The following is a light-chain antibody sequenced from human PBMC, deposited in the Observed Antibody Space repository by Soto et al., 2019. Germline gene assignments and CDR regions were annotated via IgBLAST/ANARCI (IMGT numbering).Light chain of an antibody. CDR2: DAS. V-gene: IGKV3D-20*01. J-gene: IGKJ5*01. CDR1: QSVTSNY. Sequence: EVVMTQSPATLSVSPGERATLSCRASQSVTSNYLAWYQQKPGLAPRLLIYDASSRATGIPDRFSGSGSGTDFTLTISRLEPEDFAVYYCQQYGSSPITFGQGTRLEIK. CDR3: QQYGSSPIT.